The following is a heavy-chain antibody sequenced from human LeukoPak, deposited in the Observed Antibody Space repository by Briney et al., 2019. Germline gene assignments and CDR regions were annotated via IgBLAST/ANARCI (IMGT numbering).Heavy chain of an antibody. Sequence: GASVKVSCKASGYTFTGYYMHWVRQAPGQGLEWMGWISPNSGGTNYAQKFQGRVTMTRDTSTSTAYMELSRLRSDDTAVYYCARDGSWFGELLWMQQIDYWGQGTLVTVSS. CDR1: GYTFTGYY. J-gene: IGHJ4*02. D-gene: IGHD3-10*01. CDR3: ARDGSWFGELLWMQQIDY. CDR2: ISPNSGGT. V-gene: IGHV1-2*02.